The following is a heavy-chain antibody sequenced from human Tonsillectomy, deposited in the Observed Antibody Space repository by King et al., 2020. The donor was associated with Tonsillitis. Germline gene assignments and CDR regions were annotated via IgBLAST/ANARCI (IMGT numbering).Heavy chain of an antibody. Sequence: HVQLVESGGGVVQPGGSLRLSCSASGFTFSGFGMHWVRQAPGKGLDWVAFIRYDGSHKYYADSVKGRFTISKDNSKNTLYLQMNSLRVEDTAVYYCAKGPWELRYYYFDYWGLGTLVIVSS. V-gene: IGHV3-30*02. CDR1: GFTFSGFG. D-gene: IGHD1-26*01. J-gene: IGHJ4*02. CDR3: AKGPWELRYYYFDY. CDR2: IRYDGSHK.